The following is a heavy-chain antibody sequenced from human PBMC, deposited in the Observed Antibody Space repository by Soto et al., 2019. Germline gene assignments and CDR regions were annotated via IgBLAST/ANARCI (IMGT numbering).Heavy chain of an antibody. CDR3: ARASGYSYGIFDY. J-gene: IGHJ4*02. CDR1: GCTFSSYA. V-gene: IGHV1-69*13. CDR2: IIPIFGTA. Sequence: SVKVSCKASGCTFSSYAISWVRQAPGQGLEWMGGIIPIFGTANYAQKFQGRVTITADESTSTAYMELSSLGSEDTAVYYCARASGYSYGIFDYWGQGTLVTVSS. D-gene: IGHD5-18*01.